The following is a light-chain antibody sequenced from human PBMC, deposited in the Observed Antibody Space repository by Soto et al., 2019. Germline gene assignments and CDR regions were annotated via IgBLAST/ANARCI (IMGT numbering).Light chain of an antibody. CDR3: QQFSSYPLT. Sequence: EIVLTQSPGTLSLSPGERATLSCRASQSVSSYLAWYQQKPGQAPRLLIYGASSRATGIPDRFSGSGSGTDFTLTISRLEPEDFAVYYCQQFSSYPLTFGGGTKVDIK. J-gene: IGKJ4*01. CDR2: GAS. V-gene: IGKV3-20*01. CDR1: QSVSSY.